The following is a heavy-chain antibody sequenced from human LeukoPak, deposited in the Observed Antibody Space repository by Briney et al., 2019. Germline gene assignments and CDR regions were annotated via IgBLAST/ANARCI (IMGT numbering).Heavy chain of an antibody. J-gene: IGHJ4*02. V-gene: IGHV3-48*03. CDR1: GFTFSSYE. CDR3: ASGLWFGELYDY. CDR2: ISSSGSTI. Sequence: GGSLRLSCAASGFTFSSYEMNWVRQAPGKGLEWVSYISSSGSTIYYADSVKGRFTISRDNAKNSLCLQMNSLRAEDTAVYYCASGLWFGELYDYWGQGPLVTVSS. D-gene: IGHD3-10*01.